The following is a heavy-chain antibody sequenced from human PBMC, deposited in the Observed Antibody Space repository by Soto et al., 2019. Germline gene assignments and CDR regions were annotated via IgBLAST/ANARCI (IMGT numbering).Heavy chain of an antibody. Sequence: GGSLRLSCAASGFTFSSYAMSWVRQAPGKGLEWVSAISGSGGSTYYADSVKGRFTISRDNSKNTLYLQMNSLRAEDTAVYYCAKDEYSGSYDYYYYYMDVWGKGTTVTVSS. CDR2: ISGSGGST. J-gene: IGHJ6*03. D-gene: IGHD1-26*01. CDR3: AKDEYSGSYDYYYYYMDV. V-gene: IGHV3-23*01. CDR1: GFTFSSYA.